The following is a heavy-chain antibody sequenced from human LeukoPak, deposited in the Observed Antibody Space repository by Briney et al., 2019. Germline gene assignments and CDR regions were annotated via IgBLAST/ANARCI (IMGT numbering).Heavy chain of an antibody. CDR1: GGSISGSSYY. D-gene: IGHD2-2*01. CDR2: IYYSGST. J-gene: IGHJ5*02. V-gene: IGHV4-39*07. Sequence: SETLSLTCTVSGGSISGSSYYWGRIRQPPGKGLEWIGSIYYSGSTYYNPSLKSRVTISVDTSKNQFSLKLSSVTAADTAVYYCARAHIVVVPAARGFDPWGQGTLVTVSS. CDR3: ARAHIVVVPAARGFDP.